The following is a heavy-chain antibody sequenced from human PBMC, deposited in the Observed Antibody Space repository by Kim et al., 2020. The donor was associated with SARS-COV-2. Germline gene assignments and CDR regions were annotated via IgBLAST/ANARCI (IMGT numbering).Heavy chain of an antibody. D-gene: IGHD6-6*01. V-gene: IGHV5-51*01. CDR3: ARLWRGSKYSSSGGLDV. CDR1: GYNFTNYW. CDR2: IYPADSDI. Sequence: GESLKISCEGSGYNFTNYWIGWVRRMPGKGLEWMGIIYPADSDIRYSSSFQGQVTISVDKSITTAYLQWRSLKAPDTAMYYCARLWRGSKYSSSGGLDVWGQGTTVSVSS. J-gene: IGHJ6*02.